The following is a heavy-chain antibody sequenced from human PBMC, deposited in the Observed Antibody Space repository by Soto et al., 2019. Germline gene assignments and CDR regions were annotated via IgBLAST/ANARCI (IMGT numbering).Heavy chain of an antibody. CDR3: ARSGYDYNFFDY. Sequence: EVQLVESGGGLVQPGGSLRLSCAASGFTFSSYWMHWVRQAPGKGLVWVSRINSDGSSTSYADSVKGRFTISRDNAKNTLYLQMNSMRAEDTAVYYCARSGYDYNFFDYWGQGNLVTVSS. J-gene: IGHJ4*02. CDR1: GFTFSSYW. V-gene: IGHV3-74*01. CDR2: INSDGSST. D-gene: IGHD5-12*01.